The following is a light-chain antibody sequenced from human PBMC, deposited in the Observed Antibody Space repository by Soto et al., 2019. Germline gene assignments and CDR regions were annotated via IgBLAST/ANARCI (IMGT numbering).Light chain of an antibody. V-gene: IGKV3-20*01. CDR2: GAS. J-gene: IGKJ1*01. CDR3: QQYDNWPRT. Sequence: EIVLTQSPGTLSLSPGERATLSCRASQSFSSTYLAWYQQKPGQAPRLLIYGASSRATGIPDRFSGSGSGTDFTLTISRLEPEDFAVYYCQQYDNWPRTFGQGTKVDIK. CDR1: QSFSSTY.